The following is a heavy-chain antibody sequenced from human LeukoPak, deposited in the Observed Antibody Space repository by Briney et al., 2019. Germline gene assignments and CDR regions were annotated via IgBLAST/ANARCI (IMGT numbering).Heavy chain of an antibody. CDR2: IHLDGRT. V-gene: IGHV4-4*02. D-gene: IGHD6-25*01. Sequence: PSETLSLTCGVSGGSFSSTNWWTWIRQPPGKGLEWIGEIHLDGRTNFNPSLKSGLTMSVDLSENNVSMKVTSVTAADTAVYYCAREGGFYRPLDYSGQGTLVTVSS. J-gene: IGHJ4*02. CDR1: GGSFSSTNW. CDR3: AREGGFYRPLDY.